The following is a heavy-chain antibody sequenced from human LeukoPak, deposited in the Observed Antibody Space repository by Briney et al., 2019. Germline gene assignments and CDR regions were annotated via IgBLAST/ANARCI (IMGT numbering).Heavy chain of an antibody. J-gene: IGHJ3*02. CDR2: IYYSGST. Sequence: PSETLSLTCTVSGGSISSSSYYWGWIRQAPGKGLEWIGSIYYSGSTYYNPSLKSRVTISVDTSKNQFSLKLSSVTAADTAVYYCAREPSLSRAFDIWGQGTMVTVSS. CDR3: AREPSLSRAFDI. CDR1: GGSISSSSYY. V-gene: IGHV4-39*07. D-gene: IGHD2-2*01.